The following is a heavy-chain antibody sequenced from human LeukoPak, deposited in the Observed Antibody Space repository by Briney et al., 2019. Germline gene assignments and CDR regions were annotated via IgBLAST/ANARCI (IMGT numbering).Heavy chain of an antibody. CDR3: AKAHGYSYGYAYY. Sequence: PGGSLRLSCAASGFTFGSYAMSWVRQAPGKGLEWVSAISGSGGSTYYADSVKGRFTISRDNSKNTLYLQMNSLRAEDTAVYYCAKAHGYSYGYAYYWGQGTLVTVSS. V-gene: IGHV3-23*01. CDR2: ISGSGGST. J-gene: IGHJ4*02. CDR1: GFTFGSYA. D-gene: IGHD5-18*01.